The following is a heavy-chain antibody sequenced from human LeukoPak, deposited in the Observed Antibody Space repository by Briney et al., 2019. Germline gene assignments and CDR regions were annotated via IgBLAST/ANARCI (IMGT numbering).Heavy chain of an antibody. CDR3: AKGTYCTTTSCYDYFDY. V-gene: IGHV3-23*01. J-gene: IGHJ4*02. CDR2: ISSSGGGT. D-gene: IGHD2-2*01. Sequence: PSETLSLTCAVSGYSISSGYYWGWIRQPPGKGLEWVSTISSSGGGTYYADSVKGRFTISRDNPKNTLYLQINSLRAEDTAVYYCAKGTYCTTTSCYDYFDYLGQGTLVTVSS. CDR1: GYSISSGYY.